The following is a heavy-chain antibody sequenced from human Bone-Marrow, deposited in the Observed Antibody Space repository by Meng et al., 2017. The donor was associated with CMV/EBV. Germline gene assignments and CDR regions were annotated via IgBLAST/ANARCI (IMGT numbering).Heavy chain of an antibody. CDR1: GFTFSSYD. J-gene: IGHJ5*02. CDR3: ARDNRGSLIP. V-gene: IGHV3-13*01. CDR2: IGTAGDT. Sequence: GESLKISCAASGFTFSSYDMHWVRQATGKGLEWVSAIGTAGDTYYPGSVKGRFTISRENAKNSLYLQMNSLRAGDTAVYYCARDNRGSLIPRGQGTLVTVAS. D-gene: IGHD1-26*01.